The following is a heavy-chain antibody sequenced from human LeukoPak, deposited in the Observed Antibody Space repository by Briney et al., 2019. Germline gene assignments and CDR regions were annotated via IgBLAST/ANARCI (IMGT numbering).Heavy chain of an antibody. Sequence: SSETLSLTCTVSGGSISSYYWSWIRQPAGKGLEWIGRICTSGSTNYNPSLKSRVTMSVDTSKNQFSLKLSSVTAADTAVYYCARLGSRGDLDYWGQGTLVTVSS. CDR2: ICTSGST. V-gene: IGHV4-4*07. CDR1: GGSISSYY. J-gene: IGHJ4*02. CDR3: ARLGSRGDLDY. D-gene: IGHD3-16*01.